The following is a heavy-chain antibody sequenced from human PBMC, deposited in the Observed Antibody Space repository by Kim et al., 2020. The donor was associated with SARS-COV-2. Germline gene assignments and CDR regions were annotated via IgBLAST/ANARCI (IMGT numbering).Heavy chain of an antibody. CDR2: ISGSGGST. CDR1: GFTFSSYA. J-gene: IGHJ4*02. CDR3: AKAPLEGSSGSRGGSWY. V-gene: IGHV3-23*01. Sequence: GGSLRLSCAASGFTFSSYAMSWVRQAPGKGLEWVSAISGSGGSTYYADSVKGRFTISRDNSKNTLYLQMNSLRAEDTAVYYCAKAPLEGSSGSRGGSWYWGQGTLVTVSS. D-gene: IGHD3-22*01.